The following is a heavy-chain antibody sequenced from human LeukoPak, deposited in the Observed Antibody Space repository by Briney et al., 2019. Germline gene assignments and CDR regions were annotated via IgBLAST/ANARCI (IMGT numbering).Heavy chain of an antibody. CDR3: ASGELLFDAFDI. CDR2: ISGSGGSK. Sequence: PGGSLRLSCAASGFTFSSYAMSWVRQAPGKGLEWVSAISGSGGSKYYADSVQGRFTLSSDNSKNTLYLQMNSLRAEDTAVYYCASGELLFDAFDIWGQGTMVTVSS. V-gene: IGHV3-23*01. D-gene: IGHD1-26*01. J-gene: IGHJ3*02. CDR1: GFTFSSYA.